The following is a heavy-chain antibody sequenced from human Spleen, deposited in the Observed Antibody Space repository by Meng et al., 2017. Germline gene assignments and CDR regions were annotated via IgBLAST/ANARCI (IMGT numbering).Heavy chain of an antibody. V-gene: IGHV1-2*06. Sequence: ASVKVSCKASGYTFPDYWLHWVRRAPGQGLEWMGRINPKSGGTHYAQRFQGRVTMTGDTSISTAYMELNSLRVEDTAVYYCEIGMFDPWGQGTLVTVSS. CDR1: GYTFPDYW. CDR3: EIGMFDP. J-gene: IGHJ5*02. CDR2: INPKSGGT.